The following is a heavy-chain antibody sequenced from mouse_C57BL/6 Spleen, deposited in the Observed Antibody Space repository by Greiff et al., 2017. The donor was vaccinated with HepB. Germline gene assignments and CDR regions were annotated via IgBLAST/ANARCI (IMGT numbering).Heavy chain of an antibody. CDR3: ASSGDYAWFAY. J-gene: IGHJ3*01. CDR1: GYSFTGYF. V-gene: IGHV1-20*01. CDR2: INPNNGDT. Sequence: VQLQQSGPELVKPGDSVKISCKASGYSFTGYFMNWVMQSHGKSLEWIGRINPNNGDTVYNQKFKGKATLTVDKSSSTAHMELRSLTSEDSAVYYCASSGDYAWFAYWGQGTLVTVSA. D-gene: IGHD2-4*01.